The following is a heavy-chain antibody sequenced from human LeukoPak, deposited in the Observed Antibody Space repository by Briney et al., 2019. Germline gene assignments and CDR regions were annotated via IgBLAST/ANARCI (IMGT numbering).Heavy chain of an antibody. CDR3: ARERAATRRLDA. CDR1: GYTFTDYY. J-gene: IGHJ5*02. CDR2: FNPNTGNT. V-gene: IGHV1-2*02. D-gene: IGHD2-15*01. Sequence: ASVKASCKASGYTFTDYYIHFVRQAPGQGLEWMGWFNPNTGNTKYAQKFQDRVTMTRDTSITAVYMELPRLKFEDTALYYCARERAATRRLDAWGQGTLVTVSS.